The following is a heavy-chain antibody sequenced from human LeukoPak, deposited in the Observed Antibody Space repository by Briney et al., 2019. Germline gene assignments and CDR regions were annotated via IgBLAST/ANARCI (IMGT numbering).Heavy chain of an antibody. J-gene: IGHJ4*02. CDR2: ISYDGTNK. CDR1: GFSFSTHA. D-gene: IGHD6-19*01. V-gene: IGHV3-30-3*01. CDR3: ARSTGGWKLDY. Sequence: PGKSLRLSCTASGFSFSTHALHWVRQAPGEGLEWVAVISYDGTNKYHAKSVKGRFTISRDNSKNTLYLQMNSPRVDDTAVYYCARSTGGWKLDYWGQGTLVTVSS.